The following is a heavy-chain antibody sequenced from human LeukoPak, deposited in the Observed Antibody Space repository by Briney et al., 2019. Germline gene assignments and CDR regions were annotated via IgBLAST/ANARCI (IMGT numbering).Heavy chain of an antibody. D-gene: IGHD1-26*01. Sequence: PGGSLRLSCAASGFTFSSYSMNWVRQAPGKGLEWVSYISSSSTIYYADSVKGRFTISRDNAKNSLYLQMNSLRAEDTAVYYCASGSGSGSYSGDFDYWGQGTLVTVSS. CDR3: ASGSGSGSYSGDFDY. CDR1: GFTFSSYS. V-gene: IGHV3-48*01. J-gene: IGHJ4*02. CDR2: ISSSSTI.